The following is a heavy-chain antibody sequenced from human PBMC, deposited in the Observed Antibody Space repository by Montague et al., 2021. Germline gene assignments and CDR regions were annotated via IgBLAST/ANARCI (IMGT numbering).Heavy chain of an antibody. Sequence: TLSLTCNVSGGAISSEGYYWSWIRQHPGKGLEWIGYIYSSGSTYYSPSLESRITISVDTSQNQFSLRLTSVTAADTAVYFCASGNDYSGNCFDYWGQGTLVTASS. J-gene: IGHJ4*02. CDR1: GGAISSEGYY. CDR3: ASGNDYSGNCFDY. V-gene: IGHV4-31*03. D-gene: IGHD4-23*01. CDR2: IYSSGST.